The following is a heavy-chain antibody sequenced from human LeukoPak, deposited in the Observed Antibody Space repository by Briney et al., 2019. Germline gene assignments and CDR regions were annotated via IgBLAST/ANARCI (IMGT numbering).Heavy chain of an antibody. V-gene: IGHV4-59*08. CDR2: VSSSGST. CDR1: GGSITSNY. CDR3: ARLLRAGNTGYHHDS. D-gene: IGHD3-9*01. Sequence: SETLSLTCTVSGGSITSNYWSWIRQPPGKGLEWTGYVSSSGSTNYNPSLKSRVTISLDTSNNQFSLKLNSVTAADTAVYYCARLLRAGNTGYHHDSWGRGTPVTVSS. J-gene: IGHJ4*02.